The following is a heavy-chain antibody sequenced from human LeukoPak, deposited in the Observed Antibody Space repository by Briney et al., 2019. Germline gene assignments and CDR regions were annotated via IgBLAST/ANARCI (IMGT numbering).Heavy chain of an antibody. J-gene: IGHJ4*02. CDR3: ARGRGSTSRY. V-gene: IGHV1-18*01. CDR2: ISTHNGDT. Sequence: ASVKVSCKAPGYTFPNYGITWVRQAPGQGLEWMGWISTHNGDTNYAQNLQDRVTMTTDTSTSTAYMELRSLRSDDTAVYYCARGRGSTSRYWGQGTLVTVSS. CDR1: GYTFPNYG. D-gene: IGHD1-26*01.